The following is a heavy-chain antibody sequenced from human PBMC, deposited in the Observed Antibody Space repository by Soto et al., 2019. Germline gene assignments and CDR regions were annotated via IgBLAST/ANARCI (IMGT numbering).Heavy chain of an antibody. CDR1: GYSFTSYW. D-gene: IGHD3-22*01. CDR2: IDPSDSYT. V-gene: IGHV5-10-1*01. J-gene: IGHJ4*02. CDR3: ARQPPKNYYDSSGYPY. Sequence: PGESLKISCKGSGYSFTSYWISWVSQMPGKGLEWMGRIDPSDSYTNYSPSFQGHVTISADKSISTAYLQWSSLKASDTAMYYCARQPPKNYYDSSGYPYWGQGTLVTVS.